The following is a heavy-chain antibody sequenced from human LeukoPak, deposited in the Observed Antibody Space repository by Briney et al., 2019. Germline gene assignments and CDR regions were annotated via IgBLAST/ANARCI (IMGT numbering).Heavy chain of an antibody. D-gene: IGHD2-15*01. CDR3: AREYCSGGSCYGVDY. V-gene: IGHV3-23*01. Sequence: GGSLRLSCAASGFTFSGSSMTWVRQAPGKGPEWVSTISGGGGSVYFADSVKGRFTISRDNSKNTLCLQMSSLRAEDTAVYYCAREYCSGGSCYGVDYWGQGTLVTVSS. J-gene: IGHJ4*02. CDR1: GFTFSGSS. CDR2: ISGGGGSV.